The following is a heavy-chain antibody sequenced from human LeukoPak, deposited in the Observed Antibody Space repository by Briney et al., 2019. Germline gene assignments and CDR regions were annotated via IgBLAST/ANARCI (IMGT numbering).Heavy chain of an antibody. CDR3: SNLYGSGSYFDWFDP. D-gene: IGHD3-10*01. V-gene: IGHV1-2*02. CDR2: INPNSGGT. J-gene: IGHJ5*02. Sequence: ASVKVSCKASGYTFTGYYMHWVRQAPGQGLEWMGWINPNSGGTNYAQKFQGRVTMTRDTSISTAYMELSRLRSDDTAVYYCSNLYGSGSYFDWFDPWGQGTLVTVSS. CDR1: GYTFTGYY.